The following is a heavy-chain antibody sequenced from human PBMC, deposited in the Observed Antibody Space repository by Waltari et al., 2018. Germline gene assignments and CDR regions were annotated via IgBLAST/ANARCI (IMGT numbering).Heavy chain of an antibody. Sequence: EVLLVESGGGVVQPGGSLTLSCATSGSLFSGYWMHWVRQSPGKGLVWVSEIDVTGGSTTDSASVRGRFTIARDNDKNTIYLHMNSLRAEDTALYYCASLSAPIDYWGQGTLVTVSS. CDR2: IDVTGGST. CDR1: GSLFSGYW. D-gene: IGHD6-25*01. J-gene: IGHJ4*02. CDR3: ASLSAPIDY. V-gene: IGHV3-74*01.